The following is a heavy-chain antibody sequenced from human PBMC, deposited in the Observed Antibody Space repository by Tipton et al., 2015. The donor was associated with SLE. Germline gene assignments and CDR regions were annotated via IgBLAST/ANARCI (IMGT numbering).Heavy chain of an antibody. CDR1: GGSISSSSSYY. CDR2: INHRGST. D-gene: IGHD3/OR15-3a*01. CDR3: AKDYDLGIPEAGHYFDY. Sequence: LRLSCAVYGGSISSSSSYYWAWIRQPPGKGVEWIGEINHRGSTNYNPSLKSRVTISVDTSKNQFSLKLSSVTAADTAVFYCAKDYDLGIPEAGHYFDYWGQGTLVTVSS. J-gene: IGHJ4*02. V-gene: IGHV4-34*01.